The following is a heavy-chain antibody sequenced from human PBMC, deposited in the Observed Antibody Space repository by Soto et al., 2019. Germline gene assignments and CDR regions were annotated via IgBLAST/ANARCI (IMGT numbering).Heavy chain of an antibody. V-gene: IGHV3-53*02. Sequence: EVQLVETGGGLIQPGGSLRLSCAASGFTVSSNYMSWVRQPPGKGLEWVSVIFSGGSTYYGDSVKGRFTTSRDNSKNRLYLQMNSLRGEDTAVYYCARDEFGEGYFDYWGQGTLVTVSS. CDR1: GFTVSSNY. CDR2: IFSGGST. D-gene: IGHD3-10*01. CDR3: ARDEFGEGYFDY. J-gene: IGHJ4*02.